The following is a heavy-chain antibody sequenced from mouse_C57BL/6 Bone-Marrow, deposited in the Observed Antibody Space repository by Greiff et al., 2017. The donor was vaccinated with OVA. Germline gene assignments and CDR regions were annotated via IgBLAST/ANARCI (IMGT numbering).Heavy chain of an antibody. CDR1: GFTFSSYA. CDR3: ARDGYYGYDEGLFDY. V-gene: IGHV5-4*01. CDR2: ISDGGSYT. Sequence: EVKLMESGGGLVKPGGSLKLSCAASGFTFSSYAMSWVRQTPEKRLEWVATISDGGSYTYYPDNVKGRFTISRDNAKNNLYLQMSHLKSEDTAMYYCARDGYYGYDEGLFDYWGQGTTLTVSS. D-gene: IGHD2-2*01. J-gene: IGHJ2*01.